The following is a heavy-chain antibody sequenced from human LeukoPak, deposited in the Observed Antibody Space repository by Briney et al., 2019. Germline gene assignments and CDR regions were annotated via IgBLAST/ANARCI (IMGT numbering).Heavy chain of an antibody. J-gene: IGHJ2*01. CDR2: MNPNSGNT. D-gene: IGHD2-21*01. CDR1: GYTFTSYD. Sequence: ASVKVSCKASGYTFTSYDINWVRQATGQGLEWMGWMNPNSGNTGYAQKFQGRVTITRNTSISTAYMELSSLRSEDTAVYYCARDQPDSDCYFDLWGRGTLVTVSS. CDR3: ARDQPDSDCYFDL. V-gene: IGHV1-8*03.